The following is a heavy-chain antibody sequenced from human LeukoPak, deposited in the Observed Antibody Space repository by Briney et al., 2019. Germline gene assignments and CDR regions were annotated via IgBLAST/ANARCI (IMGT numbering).Heavy chain of an antibody. CDR3: AKGYGSGSYCVDY. J-gene: IGHJ4*02. Sequence: GGSLRLSCAASGFTFSSYGMHWVRQAPGKGLEWVSFISYDGSNKYYADSVKGRFTISRDNSKNTLYLQMNSLRGEDTAVYYCAKGYGSGSYCVDYWGQGTQVTVSS. V-gene: IGHV3-30*18. D-gene: IGHD3-10*01. CDR1: GFTFSSYG. CDR2: ISYDGSNK.